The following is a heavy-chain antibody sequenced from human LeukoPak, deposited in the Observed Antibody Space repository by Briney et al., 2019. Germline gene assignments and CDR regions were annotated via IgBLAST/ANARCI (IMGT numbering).Heavy chain of an antibody. Sequence: PGGSLRLSCAASGFTFSIYWMTWVRQAPGKGLEWVASIKQDGSEKYYVDSVKGRYTISRDNAKSSLYLQMNSLRAEDTAVYFCPRGGATFDYWGQGTLVTVSS. J-gene: IGHJ4*02. CDR2: IKQDGSEK. CDR1: GFTFSIYW. D-gene: IGHD1-26*01. V-gene: IGHV3-7*05. CDR3: PRGGATFDY.